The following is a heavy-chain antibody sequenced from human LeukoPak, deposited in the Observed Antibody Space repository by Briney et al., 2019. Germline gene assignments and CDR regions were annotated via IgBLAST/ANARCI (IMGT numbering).Heavy chain of an antibody. Sequence: GGSLRLSCVASGFTFSSYAMHWVRQAPGKGLEYFSGISSNGGSTYYANSVKDRFNISRDNSKNTLYLQMGSLRAEDTAVYHCARAGRNDASLGMDVWGQGTTVTVSS. CDR1: GFTFSSYA. J-gene: IGHJ6*02. D-gene: IGHD1-1*01. V-gene: IGHV3-64*01. CDR3: ARAGRNDASLGMDV. CDR2: ISSNGGST.